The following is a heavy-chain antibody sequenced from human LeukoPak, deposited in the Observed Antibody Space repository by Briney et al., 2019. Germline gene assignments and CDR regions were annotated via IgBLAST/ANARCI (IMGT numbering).Heavy chain of an antibody. V-gene: IGHV3-7*03. CDR1: GFTFSSYW. J-gene: IGHJ4*02. D-gene: IGHD3-10*01. Sequence: GGSLRLSYAASGFTFSSYWMSWVRQAPGKGLEWVANIKQDGSEKYYVDSVKGRFTISRDNAKNSLYLQMNSLRAEDTALYYCARDFRGSGSYPFDYWGQGTLVTVSS. CDR2: IKQDGSEK. CDR3: ARDFRGSGSYPFDY.